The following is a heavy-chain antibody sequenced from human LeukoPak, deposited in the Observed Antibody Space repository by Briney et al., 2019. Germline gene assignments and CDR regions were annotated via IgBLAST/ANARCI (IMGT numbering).Heavy chain of an antibody. CDR1: GYTFTGCL. J-gene: IGHJ4*02. CDR2: IDPNSDNI. Sequence: ASVKVSCKASGYTFTGCLIHYVRQAPGQGLEWMGWIDPNSDNIRYSETFKDRVTMTRDTSTNTAYMKLSWLRSDDTAVYYCARSAYNYGYVYFDHWGQGTLVIVSS. V-gene: IGHV1-2*02. CDR3: ARSAYNYGYVYFDH. D-gene: IGHD5-18*01.